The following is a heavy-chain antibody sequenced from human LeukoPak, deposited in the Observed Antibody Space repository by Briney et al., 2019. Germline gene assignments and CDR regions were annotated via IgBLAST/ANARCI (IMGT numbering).Heavy chain of an antibody. Sequence: HPGRSLRLSSAGSGFTFGGYGMHWFRQTPGKGLEWVAVIAYDGSRAFYADSVKGRFTISRDNSKNTMSVQMDDLRAEDTAVYYCTRYNNDHFDYWGQGTLVTVSS. CDR2: IAYDGSRA. CDR1: GFTFGGYG. CDR3: TRYNNDHFDY. V-gene: IGHV3-33*01. J-gene: IGHJ4*02. D-gene: IGHD1-14*01.